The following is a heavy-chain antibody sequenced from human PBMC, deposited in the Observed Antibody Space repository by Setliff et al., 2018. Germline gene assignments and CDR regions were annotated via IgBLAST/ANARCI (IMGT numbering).Heavy chain of an antibody. CDR2: IYYSGST. CDR1: GFTFSSYW. V-gene: IGHV4-39*07. D-gene: IGHD6-19*01. Sequence: GSLRLSCAASGFTFSSYWMSWIRQPPGKGLEWIGSIYYSGSTYYNPSLKSRVTISVDTSKNQFSLKLSSVTAADTAVYYCARDLYSSGWVDYWGQGTLVTVSS. J-gene: IGHJ4*02. CDR3: ARDLYSSGWVDY.